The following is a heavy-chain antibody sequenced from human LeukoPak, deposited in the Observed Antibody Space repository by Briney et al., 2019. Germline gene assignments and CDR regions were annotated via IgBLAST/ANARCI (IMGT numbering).Heavy chain of an antibody. V-gene: IGHV5-51*01. CDR1: GYRFTDYW. J-gene: IGHJ6*02. Sequence: GESLKISCKGSGYRFTDYWIGWVRQMSGKGLEWMGIIYPGDSDTRYSPSFQGQVTISADKSINTAHPQWSSLKASDTAMYYCARGAAGTTPDYYYFGLDVWGQGTTVRVSS. CDR2: IYPGDSDT. D-gene: IGHD1-7*01. CDR3: ARGAAGTTPDYYYFGLDV.